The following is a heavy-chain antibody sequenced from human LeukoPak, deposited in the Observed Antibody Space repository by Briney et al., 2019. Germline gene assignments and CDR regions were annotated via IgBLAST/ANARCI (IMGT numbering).Heavy chain of an antibody. V-gene: IGHV4-38-2*02. Sequence: SETLSLTCTVSGYSLSSGYYWGCIRQPPGKGLECIGSIYHSGSTYYNPSLKSRVTISVDTSKNQCSLKLSSVTAADTAVYYCARDTVTTLGYFDYWGQGTLVTVSS. CDR1: GYSLSSGYY. D-gene: IGHD4-11*01. CDR2: IYHSGST. J-gene: IGHJ4*02. CDR3: ARDTVTTLGYFDY.